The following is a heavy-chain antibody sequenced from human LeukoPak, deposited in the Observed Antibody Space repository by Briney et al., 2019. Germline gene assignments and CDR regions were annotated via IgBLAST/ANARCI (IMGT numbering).Heavy chain of an antibody. J-gene: IGHJ3*02. CDR2: ILPILGTA. D-gene: IGHD3-16*01. V-gene: IGHV1-69*06. CDR3: ARAPDYVSSFDS. Sequence: ASVKVSCKASGYTFTSYYMHWVRQAPGQGLQWMGGILPILGTADCEPNFQGRVTITADKSTVTVYMELSRLTSEDTAVYYCARAPDYVSSFDSWGQGTKVTVSS. CDR1: GYTFTSYY.